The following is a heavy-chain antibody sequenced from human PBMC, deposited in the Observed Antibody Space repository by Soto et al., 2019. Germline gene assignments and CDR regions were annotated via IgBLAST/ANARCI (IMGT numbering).Heavy chain of an antibody. CDR2: ISSSSSTI. CDR1: GFTFSSYS. D-gene: IGHD3-16*02. J-gene: IGHJ1*01. Sequence: EVQLVESGGGLVQPGGSLRLSCAASGFTFSSYSMNWVRQAPGKGLEWVSYISSSSSTIYYADSVKGRFTISRDNAKNSLYLQMNSLRAEDTAVYYCASGTYYDYIWGSYRLINPSVATAEYFQHWGQGTLVTVSS. V-gene: IGHV3-48*01. CDR3: ASGTYYDYIWGSYRLINPSVATAEYFQH.